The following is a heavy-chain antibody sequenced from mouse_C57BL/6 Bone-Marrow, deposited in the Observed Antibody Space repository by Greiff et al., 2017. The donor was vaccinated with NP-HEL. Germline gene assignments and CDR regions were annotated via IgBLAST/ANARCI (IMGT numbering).Heavy chain of an antibody. D-gene: IGHD1-1*01. J-gene: IGHJ2*01. CDR3: AREDYYGSSSYYFDY. V-gene: IGHV1-81*01. CDR2: IYPRSGNT. CDR1: GYTFTSYG. Sequence: VQVVESGAELARPGASVKLSCKASGYTFTSYGISWVKQRTGQGLEWIGEIYPRSGNTYYNEKFKGKATLTADKSSSTAYMELRSLTSEDSAVYFCAREDYYGSSSYYFDYWGQGTTLTVSS.